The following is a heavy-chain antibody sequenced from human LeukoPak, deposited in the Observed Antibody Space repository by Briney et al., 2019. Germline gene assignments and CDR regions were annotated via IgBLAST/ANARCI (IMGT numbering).Heavy chain of an antibody. J-gene: IGHJ6*03. Sequence: PGGSLRLSCAASGFTFSGSDIHWVRQSSGKGLEWVGRIRSNANTYATTYGASVNGRFNISRDDSENTAYLHMSSLKTEDTAVYYCSRVQAGRFSYFCMDVWGKGTTVIVSS. CDR2: IRSNANTYAT. V-gene: IGHV3-73*01. CDR3: SRVQAGRFSYFCMDV. D-gene: IGHD2/OR15-2a*01. CDR1: GFTFSGSD.